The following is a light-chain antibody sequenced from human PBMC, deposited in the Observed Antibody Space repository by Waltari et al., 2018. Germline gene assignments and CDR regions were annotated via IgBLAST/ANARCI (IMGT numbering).Light chain of an antibody. CDR1: SSDIGAFDL. CDR3: SSFTTGSTGL. Sequence: QSALAQSASVSGSPGQSITISCTGSSSDIGAFDLVSWYQQHPGRAPRLIIRNVSERPSGVPHRFSGSKSGNTAALTSSSLRSEDESLYFCSSFTTGSTGLFGGGTKLTVL. V-gene: IGLV2-14*03. J-gene: IGLJ2*01. CDR2: NVS.